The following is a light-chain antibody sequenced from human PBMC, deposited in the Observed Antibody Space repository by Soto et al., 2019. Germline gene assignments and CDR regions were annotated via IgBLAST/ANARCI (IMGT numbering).Light chain of an antibody. CDR1: SSDIGAYNR. Sequence: QSALTQPPSVSGSPGQSVAISCTGTSSDIGAYNRVSWYQQPPGTATKLMIYDVNNRSSGVPDRFSGSKSGNTSSLTISGRQADDEDDYYCRSVTSINTYVFGAGTKVTVL. CDR2: DVN. J-gene: IGLJ1*01. CDR3: RSVTSINTYV. V-gene: IGLV2-18*02.